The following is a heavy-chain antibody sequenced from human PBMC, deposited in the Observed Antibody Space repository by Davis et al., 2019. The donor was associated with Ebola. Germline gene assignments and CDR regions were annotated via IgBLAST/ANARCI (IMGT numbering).Heavy chain of an antibody. Sequence: PGGSLRLSCAASGFTFSSYGMHWVRQAPGKGLEWVAVISYDGSNKYYADSVKGRFTISRDNAKKSLYLQMNSLRPEDTAVYYCATSNYFDSSGYYYWGQGTLVTVSS. V-gene: IGHV3-30*03. D-gene: IGHD3-22*01. J-gene: IGHJ4*02. CDR3: ATSNYFDSSGYYY. CDR1: GFTFSSYG. CDR2: ISYDGSNK.